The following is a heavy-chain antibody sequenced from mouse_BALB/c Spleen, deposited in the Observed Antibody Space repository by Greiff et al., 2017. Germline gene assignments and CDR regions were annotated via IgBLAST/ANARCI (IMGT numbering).Heavy chain of an antibody. Sequence: DVQLQESGPGLVKPSQSLSLTCSVTGYSITSGYYWNWIRQFPGNKLEWMGYISYDGSNNYNPSLKNRISITRDTSKNQFFLKLNSVTTEDTATYYCARDYGNSDYWYFDVWGAGTTVTVSS. J-gene: IGHJ1*01. D-gene: IGHD2-1*01. V-gene: IGHV3-6*02. CDR3: ARDYGNSDYWYFDV. CDR2: ISYDGSN. CDR1: GYSITSGYY.